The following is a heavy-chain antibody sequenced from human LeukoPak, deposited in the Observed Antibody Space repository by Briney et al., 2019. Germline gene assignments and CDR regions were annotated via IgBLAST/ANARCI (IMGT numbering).Heavy chain of an antibody. CDR1: GFTFSNYG. V-gene: IGHV3-30*02. Sequence: PGGSLRLSCGASGFTFSNYGMHWVRQAPGKGLEWVAFIRYDGSNKYYADSVKGRFTISRDNSKNTLYLQMNSLRVEDTAVYYCAKDSRTYYYGSGSFSLPKRPLGYFESWGQGTLVTVSS. CDR2: IRYDGSNK. CDR3: AKDSRTYYYGSGSFSLPKRPLGYFES. J-gene: IGHJ4*02. D-gene: IGHD3-10*01.